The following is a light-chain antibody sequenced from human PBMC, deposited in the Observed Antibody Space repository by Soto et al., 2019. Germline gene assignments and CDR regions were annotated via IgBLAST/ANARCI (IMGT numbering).Light chain of an antibody. CDR1: SSDVGSYNL. V-gene: IGLV2-23*03. CDR2: EGS. CDR3: CSYAGRSTFVV. J-gene: IGLJ2*01. Sequence: QSALTQPASVSGSPGQSITISCTGTSSDVGSYNLVSWYQQHPGKAPKLMIYEGSKRPSGVSNRFSGSKSGNTASLTISGLQAEDEADYSCCSYAGRSTFVVFGGGTQLTVL.